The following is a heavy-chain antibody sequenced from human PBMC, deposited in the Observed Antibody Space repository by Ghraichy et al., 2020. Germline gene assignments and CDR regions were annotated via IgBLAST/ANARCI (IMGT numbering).Heavy chain of an antibody. CDR3: ARRHPMAVAGNDWYFDL. D-gene: IGHD6-19*01. V-gene: IGHV4-59*08. CDR1: GGSISNFY. Sequence: SETLSLTCTVSGGSISNFYWSWIRQPPGKGLEYIGYIYYSGTTYYNPSLKSRLTISGDTSKEQLSLTLRSVTAADTAVYYCARRHPMAVAGNDWYFDLWGRGSLVTVSS. CDR2: IYYSGTT. J-gene: IGHJ2*01.